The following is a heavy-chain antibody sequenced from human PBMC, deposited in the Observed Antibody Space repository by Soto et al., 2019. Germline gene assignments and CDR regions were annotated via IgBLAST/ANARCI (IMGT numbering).Heavy chain of an antibody. V-gene: IGHV1-46*01. D-gene: IGHD2-21*02. Sequence: QVQLMQSGAEVKKPGASVKVSCKASGDTFTDYYIHWVRQAPGQGLEWMGTVNPSGGHTPSAQHLLGRVTMTMDTSTSTLYMELTSLTSDDTAIYYCARGGHVVVVTAALDYWGQGTLVTVSS. CDR3: ARGGHVVVVTAALDY. CDR1: GDTFTDYY. CDR2: VNPSGGHT. J-gene: IGHJ4*02.